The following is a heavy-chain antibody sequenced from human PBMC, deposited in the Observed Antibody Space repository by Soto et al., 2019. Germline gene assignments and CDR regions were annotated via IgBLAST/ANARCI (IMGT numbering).Heavy chain of an antibody. CDR2: FDPEDGET. Sequence: GASVKVSCKVSGYTLTELSMHWVRQAPGKGLEWMGGFDPEDGETIYAQKFQGRVTMTEDTSTDTAYMELSSLRSEDTGVYYCATDHSYGDFGHLFEYWGEGSLVTVSS. J-gene: IGHJ4*02. CDR3: ATDHSYGDFGHLFEY. D-gene: IGHD4-17*01. V-gene: IGHV1-24*01. CDR1: GYTLTELS.